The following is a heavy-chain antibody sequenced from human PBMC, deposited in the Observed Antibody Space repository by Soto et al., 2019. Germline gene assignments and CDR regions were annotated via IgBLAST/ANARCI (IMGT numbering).Heavy chain of an antibody. D-gene: IGHD3-10*01. CDR3: ARVLLWFGEWAFDI. CDR2: ISSSSSYI. Sequence: PGGSLRLSCAASGFTFSSYAMSWVRQAPGKGLEWVSSISSSSSYIYYADSVKGRFTISRDNAKNSLYLQMNSLRAEDTAVYYCARVLLWFGEWAFDIWGQGTMVTVSS. V-gene: IGHV3-21*01. CDR1: GFTFSSYA. J-gene: IGHJ3*02.